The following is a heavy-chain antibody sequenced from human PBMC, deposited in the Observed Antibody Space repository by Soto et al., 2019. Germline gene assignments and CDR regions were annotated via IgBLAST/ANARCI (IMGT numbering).Heavy chain of an antibody. D-gene: IGHD2-8*01. CDR3: ARDNDRPQLGGNYYYILDV. CDR1: GGTFRTAA. Sequence: QVHLEQSGAEVKKPGSSVKVSCKASGGTFRTAAISWVRQAPGQGLEWLGGIMPVFRTPDYAQKFQGRVTITAKDSSSTAYMELSGLRSDDTAVYYCARDNDRPQLGGNYYYILDVWGQGTTITVSS. CDR2: IMPVFRTP. V-gene: IGHV1-69*12. J-gene: IGHJ6*02.